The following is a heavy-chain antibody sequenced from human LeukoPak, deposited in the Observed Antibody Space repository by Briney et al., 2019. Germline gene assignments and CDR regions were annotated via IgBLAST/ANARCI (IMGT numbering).Heavy chain of an antibody. CDR3: AGNIAARLDY. V-gene: IGHV4-39*07. J-gene: IGHJ4*02. Sequence: PSETLSLTCTVSGGSISSSNYYWGWIRQPPGKGLEWIGNIFYSGSTHCNPSLKSRVTISVDTSKNQFSLKLSSVTAADTAVYYCAGNIAARLDYWGQGTLVTVSS. D-gene: IGHD6-6*01. CDR2: IFYSGST. CDR1: GGSISSSNYY.